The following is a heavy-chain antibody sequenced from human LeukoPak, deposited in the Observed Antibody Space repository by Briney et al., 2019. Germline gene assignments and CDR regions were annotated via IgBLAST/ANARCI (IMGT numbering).Heavy chain of an antibody. Sequence: GGSLRLSCAASGFTFSRYAMNWVRQAPGKGLEWVSYISSSSTTIYYADSVKGRFTISRDNAKNSLYLQMNSLRSEDTAVYYCARVSRPGSYYYNTSGYRPLDYWGQGTLVTVSS. CDR1: GFTFSRYA. V-gene: IGHV3-48*04. J-gene: IGHJ4*02. CDR3: ARVSRPGSYYYNTSGYRPLDY. CDR2: ISSSSTTI. D-gene: IGHD3-22*01.